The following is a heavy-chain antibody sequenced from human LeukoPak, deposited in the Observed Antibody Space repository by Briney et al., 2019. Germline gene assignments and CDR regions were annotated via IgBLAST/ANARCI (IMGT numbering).Heavy chain of an antibody. J-gene: IGHJ4*02. CDR2: ISGPGTNT. CDR3: ARAGSGSSPEFDY. CDR1: GFTFSSFV. Sequence: QAGGSLRLSCAASGFTFSSFVMTWVRQAPGKGLEWVSGISGPGTNTYHADSVKGRFTISRDNSKNTLYLQMNSLRAEDTAVYYCARAGSGSSPEFDYWGQGTLVTVSS. V-gene: IGHV3-23*01. D-gene: IGHD6-6*01.